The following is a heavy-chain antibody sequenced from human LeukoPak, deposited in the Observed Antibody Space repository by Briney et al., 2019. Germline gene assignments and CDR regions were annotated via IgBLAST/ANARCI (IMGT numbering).Heavy chain of an antibody. V-gene: IGHV4-34*01. CDR3: ARAPGAALD. CDR1: GGSFSGYY. D-gene: IGHD2-15*01. CDR2: INHRGST. J-gene: IGHJ4*02. Sequence: SETLSLTCAVYGGSFSGYYWSWIRQPPGKGLEWIGEINHRGSTNYNPSLKSRVTVSLGTSKNQFSLKLSSVTAADTAVYYCARAPGAALDWGQGTLATVSS.